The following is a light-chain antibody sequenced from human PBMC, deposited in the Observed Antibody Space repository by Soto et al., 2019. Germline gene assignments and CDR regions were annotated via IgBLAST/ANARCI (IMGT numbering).Light chain of an antibody. CDR2: DAS. J-gene: IGKJ4*01. CDR1: QSVSGY. V-gene: IGKV3-11*01. Sequence: IVLTQSPATLSLSPGNRATLSCRASQSVSGYLAWYQQKPGQAPRRLIYDASNMATGIPARFSGSGSGTDSTLTITSLEPEDFAVYYCQQRSNWPSTFGGGTKVEI. CDR3: QQRSNWPST.